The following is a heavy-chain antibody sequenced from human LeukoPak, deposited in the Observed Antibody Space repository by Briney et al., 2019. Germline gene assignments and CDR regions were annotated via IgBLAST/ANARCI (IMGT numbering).Heavy chain of an antibody. V-gene: IGHV3-21*01. CDR1: GFTFSSYS. D-gene: IGHD3-3*01. Sequence: NHGGSLRLSCAASGFTFSSYSMNWVRQAPGKGLEWVSSISSSSSYIYYADPVKGRFTISRDNAKNSLYLQMNSLRAEDTAVYYCAREIETYYDFWSGYPNWFDPWGQGTLVTVSS. J-gene: IGHJ5*02. CDR3: AREIETYYDFWSGYPNWFDP. CDR2: ISSSSSYI.